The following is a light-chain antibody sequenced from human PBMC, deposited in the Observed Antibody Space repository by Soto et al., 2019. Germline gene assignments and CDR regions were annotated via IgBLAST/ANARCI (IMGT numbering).Light chain of an antibody. Sequence: EVLMTQSPATLSVSPGERVTLSCRSSQSLTRNLAWYQQKAGQAPRLLVYGASTKATDMPGRFSGRGSGTEFTLTINNLQSEGFAVYYCQQYRNWPRTFGQGTKVDIK. CDR1: QSLTRN. J-gene: IGKJ1*01. CDR2: GAS. CDR3: QQYRNWPRT. V-gene: IGKV3-15*01.